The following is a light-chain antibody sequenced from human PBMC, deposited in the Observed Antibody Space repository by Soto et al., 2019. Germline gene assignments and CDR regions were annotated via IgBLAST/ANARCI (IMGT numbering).Light chain of an antibody. CDR3: QQYGSSPPFT. Sequence: EIVLTQSPDTLSLSPGERATVSCRASQSVSSRYLAWYQQKPGQAPRLLIYGASNRATGIPDRFSGSGSGTDFTLTLSRLEPEDFAVYFCQQYGSSPPFTFGQGTKVEIK. V-gene: IGKV3-20*01. CDR1: QSVSSRY. J-gene: IGKJ2*01. CDR2: GAS.